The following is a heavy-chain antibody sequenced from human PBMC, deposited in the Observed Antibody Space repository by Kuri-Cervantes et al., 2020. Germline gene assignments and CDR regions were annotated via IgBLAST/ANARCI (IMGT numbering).Heavy chain of an antibody. CDR2: ISAYNGDT. CDR3: ARVMVGYRDSGLLDY. D-gene: IGHD2-8*01. V-gene: IGHV1-18*01. Sequence: ASVKVSCKASGYTFTSYGISWVRQAPGQGLEWMGWISAYNGDTNYAQKLQGRVTMTTDTSTSTAYMELRSLRSDDTAVYYCARVMVGYRDSGLLDYWGQGTLVTVSS. J-gene: IGHJ4*02. CDR1: GYTFTSYG.